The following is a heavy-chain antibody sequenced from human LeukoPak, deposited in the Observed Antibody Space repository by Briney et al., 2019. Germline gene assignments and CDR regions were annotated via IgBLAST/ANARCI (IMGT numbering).Heavy chain of an antibody. J-gene: IGHJ4*02. CDR1: GYTFTSYY. CDR3: AREVKRDYYDSSGQLDY. D-gene: IGHD3-22*01. V-gene: IGHV1-46*01. CDR2: INPSGGST. Sequence: ASVKVSCKASGYTFTSYYMHWVRQAPGQGLEWMGIINPSGGSTSYAQKFQGRVTMTRDMSTSTVCMELSSLRSEDTAVYYCAREVKRDYYDSSGQLDYWGQGTLVTVSS.